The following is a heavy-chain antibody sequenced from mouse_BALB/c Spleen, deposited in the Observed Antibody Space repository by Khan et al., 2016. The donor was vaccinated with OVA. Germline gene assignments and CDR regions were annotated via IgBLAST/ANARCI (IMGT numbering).Heavy chain of an antibody. CDR3: ARGGDSDEAWFAY. CDR1: GYIFTSYW. Sequence: QVQLKESGAELVRPGASVKLSCKTFGYIFTSYWIHWVKQSSGQGLEWIARIYRGTGSTYYNEKYWSKAILTADNASSTAFMQLSSLISEDSAVYFCARGGDSDEAWFAYWGQGTLVTVSA. V-gene: IGHV1-76*01. CDR2: IYRGTGST. J-gene: IGHJ3*01.